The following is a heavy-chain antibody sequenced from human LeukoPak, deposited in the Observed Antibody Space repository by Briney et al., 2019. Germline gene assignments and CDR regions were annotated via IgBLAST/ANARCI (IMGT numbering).Heavy chain of an antibody. Sequence: GGSLRLSCATSGFPFSDFSMSWVRQAPGKGLEWISTTNSGGTSTYYAESVKGRFTISRDNSKNTLYLQMSSLRVEDTAVYYCAKQSYARSLGEGGPGTLASVSS. J-gene: IGHJ4*02. CDR1: GFPFSDFS. V-gene: IGHV3-23*01. CDR3: AKQSYARSLGE. CDR2: TNSGGTST. D-gene: IGHD2-8*01.